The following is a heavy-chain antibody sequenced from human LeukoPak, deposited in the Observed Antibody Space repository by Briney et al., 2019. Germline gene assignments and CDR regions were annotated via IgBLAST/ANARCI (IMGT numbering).Heavy chain of an antibody. V-gene: IGHV4-34*01. CDR1: GGSFSGYY. J-gene: IGHJ4*02. CDR2: INHSGST. CDR3: ARGKRGKGLKTYYYDSSGYWPIDY. D-gene: IGHD3-22*01. Sequence: SETLSLTCAVYGGSFSGYYWSWIRQPPGKGLEWIGEINHSGSTNHNPSLKSRVTISVDTSKNQFSLKLSSVTAADTAVYYCARGKRGKGLKTYYYDSSGYWPIDYWGQGTLVTVSS.